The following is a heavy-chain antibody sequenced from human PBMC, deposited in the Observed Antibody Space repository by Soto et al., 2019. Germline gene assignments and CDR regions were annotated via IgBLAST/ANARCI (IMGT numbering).Heavy chain of an antibody. Sequence: ASVKVSCKASGGTFSSYAISCVRQAPGQGLEWMGGIIPIFGTANYAQKFQGRVTITADESTSTAYMELSSLRSEDTAVYYCARAEQQLDLRYYYYGMDVWGQGTTVTVSS. V-gene: IGHV1-69*13. J-gene: IGHJ6*02. CDR2: IIPIFGTA. CDR3: ARAEQQLDLRYYYYGMDV. D-gene: IGHD6-6*01. CDR1: GGTFSSYA.